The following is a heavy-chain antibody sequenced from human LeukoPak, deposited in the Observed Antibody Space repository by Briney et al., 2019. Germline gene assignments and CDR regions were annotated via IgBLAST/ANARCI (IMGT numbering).Heavy chain of an antibody. D-gene: IGHD6-13*01. Sequence: WGSLRLSCAASGFTFSDYTMTWVRQVPGKGLEWVASISSDSSYIDYADSVKGRFTISRDNAKNSLYLQMNSLRAEDTAVYYCARDAGSSWYGRLFDPWGQGTLVTVSS. J-gene: IGHJ5*02. CDR2: ISSDSSYI. CDR3: ARDAGSSWYGRLFDP. CDR1: GFTFSDYT. V-gene: IGHV3-21*01.